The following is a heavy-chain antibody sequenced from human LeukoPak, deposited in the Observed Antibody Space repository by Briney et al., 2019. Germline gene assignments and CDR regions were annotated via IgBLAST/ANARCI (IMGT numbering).Heavy chain of an antibody. D-gene: IGHD4-17*01. CDR1: GGSFSGYY. J-gene: IGHJ1*01. CDR2: INHSGST. CDR3: ARRAVTTVTSSSPAEYFQH. V-gene: IGHV4-34*01. Sequence: AETLSLTCAVYGGSFSGYYWSWIRQPPGKGLEWIGEINHSGSTNYNPALKSRVTISVDTSKNQSSLKLSSVTAADTAVYYCARRAVTTVTSSSPAEYFQHWGQGTLVTVSS.